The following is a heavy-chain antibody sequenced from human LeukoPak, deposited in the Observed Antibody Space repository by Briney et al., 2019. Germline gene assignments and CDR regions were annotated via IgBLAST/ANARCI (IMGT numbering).Heavy chain of an antibody. CDR3: ARGDGRKMHAFDI. CDR2: IIPIFGTA. V-gene: IGHV1-69*05. J-gene: IGHJ3*02. CDR1: GGTFSSYA. Sequence: GASVKVSCKASGGTFSSYAISWVRQAPGQGLEWMGRIIPIFGTANYAQKFQGRVTITTDESTSTAYMELSSLRSEDTAVYYCARGDGRKMHAFDIWGQGTMVTVSS. D-gene: IGHD3-16*01.